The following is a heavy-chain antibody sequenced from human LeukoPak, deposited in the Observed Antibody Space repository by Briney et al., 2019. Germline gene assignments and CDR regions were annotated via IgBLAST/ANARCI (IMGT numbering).Heavy chain of an antibody. V-gene: IGHV3-23*01. J-gene: IGHJ6*04. CDR2: ISGSGGST. Sequence: GGSLRLSCAASGFTFSSYAMSWVRQAPGKGREWVPAISGSGGSTYYADSVKGRFTISRDNSKNTLYLQMNSLRAEDTAVYYCAKARPLIVVVPAAPLMDVWGKGTTVTVSS. D-gene: IGHD2-2*01. CDR1: GFTFSSYA. CDR3: AKARPLIVVVPAAPLMDV.